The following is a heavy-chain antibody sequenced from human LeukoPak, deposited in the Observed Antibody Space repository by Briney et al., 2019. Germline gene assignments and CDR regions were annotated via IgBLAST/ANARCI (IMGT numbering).Heavy chain of an antibody. CDR3: ARAWQWLVTKGGYFDY. Sequence: GGSLRLSCAASGFTFSSYWMSWVRQAPGKGLEWVANIKQDGSEKYYVDSVKGRFTISRDNAKNSLYLQMNSLRAEDTALYYCARAWQWLVTKGGYFDYWGQGTLVTVSS. CDR2: IKQDGSEK. CDR1: GFTFSSYW. J-gene: IGHJ4*02. V-gene: IGHV3-7*01. D-gene: IGHD6-19*01.